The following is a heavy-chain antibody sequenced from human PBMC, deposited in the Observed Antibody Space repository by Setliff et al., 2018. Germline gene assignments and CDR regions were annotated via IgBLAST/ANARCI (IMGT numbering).Heavy chain of an antibody. D-gene: IGHD3-3*01. CDR2: LYYSGNT. V-gene: IGHV4-39*01. CDR3: ARMSGFLYIDV. J-gene: IGHJ5*02. CDR1: GGSVDSKIYS. Sequence: SETLSLTCAVSGGSVDSKIYSWGWIRQPPGKGLEWIAALYYSGNTYYNPSLASRLTISVDTAKNQFSLQLSSVTAADTAVYYCARMSGFLYIDVWGQGTLVTVSS.